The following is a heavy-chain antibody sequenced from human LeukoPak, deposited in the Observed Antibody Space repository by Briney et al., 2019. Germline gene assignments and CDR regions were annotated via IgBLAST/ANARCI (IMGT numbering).Heavy chain of an antibody. CDR3: ARVNSGWYLAFDI. CDR1: GGTFSSYA. V-gene: IGHV1-18*01. Sequence: ASVKVSCKASGGTFSSYAISWVRQAPGQGLEWMGWINAYNGNTNYAQKLQGRVTMTTDTSTSTAYMELRSLRSDDTAVYYCARVNSGWYLAFDIWGQGTMVTVSS. D-gene: IGHD6-19*01. J-gene: IGHJ3*02. CDR2: INAYNGNT.